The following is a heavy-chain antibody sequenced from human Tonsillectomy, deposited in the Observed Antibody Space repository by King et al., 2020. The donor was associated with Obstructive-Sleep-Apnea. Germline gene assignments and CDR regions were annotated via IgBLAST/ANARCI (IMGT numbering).Heavy chain of an antibody. CDR2: IRSKAYGGTA. J-gene: IGHJ5*02. D-gene: IGHD1-1*01. CDR1: GFTFGDYA. Sequence: VQLVESGGGLVQPGRSLRLSCTASGFTFGDYAISWFRQAPGKGLEWVGFIRSKAYGGTAEYAASVKGRFTISREDSESIASLQMNSLKTEDTAVYYCTRENWNRSFDPWGQGTLVTVSS. CDR3: TRENWNRSFDP. V-gene: IGHV3-49*03.